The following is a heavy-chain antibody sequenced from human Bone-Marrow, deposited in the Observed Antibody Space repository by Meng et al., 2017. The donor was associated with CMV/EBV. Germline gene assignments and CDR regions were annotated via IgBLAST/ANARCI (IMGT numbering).Heavy chain of an antibody. CDR3: ARALGGHCSGGSCYSKYYYGMDV. CDR1: GGSFSGYY. V-gene: IGHV4-34*01. Sequence: SQTLSLTCAVYGGSFSGYYWSWIRQPPGKGLEWSGEINHSGSTNYNPSLKSRVTISVDTSKNQFSLKLRSVTAAETAVYYCARALGGHCSGGSCYSKYYYGMDVWGQGTTVTGSS. CDR2: INHSGST. D-gene: IGHD2-15*01. J-gene: IGHJ6*01.